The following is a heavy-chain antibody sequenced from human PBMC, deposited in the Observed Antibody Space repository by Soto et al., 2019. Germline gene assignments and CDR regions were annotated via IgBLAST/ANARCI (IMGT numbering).Heavy chain of an antibody. CDR3: ARDKYYDSTGTFDF. V-gene: IGHV4-59*01. CDR1: GGSITSYF. Sequence: SETLSLTCTVSGGSITSYFWTWIRQPPGKGLEWIGYIYHRGNTNYNPSLKSRVTFSVDTSKNQFSLKLSSVTAADTAVYYCARDKYYDSTGTFDFWCQGTLVTLTS. J-gene: IGHJ4*02. D-gene: IGHD3-22*01. CDR2: IYHRGNT.